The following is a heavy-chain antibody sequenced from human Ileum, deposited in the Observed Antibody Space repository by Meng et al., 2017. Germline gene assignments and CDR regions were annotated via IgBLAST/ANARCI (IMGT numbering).Heavy chain of an antibody. D-gene: IGHD4-17*01. V-gene: IGHV3-30*01. J-gene: IGHJ6*02. CDR2: ISYDGSNK. Sequence: GGSLRLSCAASGFTFSSYAMHWVRQAPGKGLEWVAVISYDGSNKYYADSVKGRFTISRDNSKNTLYLQMNSLRAEDTAVYYWARDAPYGDDLYYYYGMDVWGQGTTVTVSS. CDR1: GFTFSSYA. CDR3: ARDAPYGDDLYYYYGMDV.